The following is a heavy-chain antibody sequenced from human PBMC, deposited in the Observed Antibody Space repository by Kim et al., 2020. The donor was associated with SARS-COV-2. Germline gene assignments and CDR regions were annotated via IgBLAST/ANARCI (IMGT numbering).Heavy chain of an antibody. J-gene: IGHJ5*02. D-gene: IGHD1-26*01. CDR3: AKDVYSGSYYPNDP. CDR1: GFIFSTYG. Sequence: GGSLRLSCAASGFIFSTYGMHWVRQAPGKGLEWVAVISYDGNNKYYADFVKGRFIISRDNSKNTLYLHMNSLRAEDTAVYYCAKDVYSGSYYPNDPWGQGPLVTVSS. V-gene: IGHV3-30*18. CDR2: ISYDGNNK.